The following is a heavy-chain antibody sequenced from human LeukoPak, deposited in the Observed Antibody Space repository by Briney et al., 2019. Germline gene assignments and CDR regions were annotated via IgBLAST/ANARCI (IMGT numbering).Heavy chain of an antibody. J-gene: IGHJ6*02. CDR2: ISYDGGDK. CDR3: ARGSSWSRGDFYALDV. D-gene: IGHD6-13*01. CDR1: GFTFSNVW. V-gene: IGHV3-30*03. Sequence: PGGSLRLSCAASGFTFSNVWMSWVRQAPGKGLEWVAGISYDGGDKHYADSVKGRITFSRDNSEYTLYLQLNSLRAEDTAVYYCARGSSWSRGDFYALDVWGQGTTVTVSS.